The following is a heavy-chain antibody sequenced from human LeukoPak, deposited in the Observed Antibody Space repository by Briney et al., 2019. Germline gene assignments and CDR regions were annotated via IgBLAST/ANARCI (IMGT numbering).Heavy chain of an antibody. Sequence: ASVKVSCKASGYTFTSYYMHWVRQAPRQGVEWMGIINPSGCSTSLPQMFQGRVTMTRDISTSTVYMELSSLRSEDAAVYYCARVNYGADWYFDLWGRGTLVTVSS. CDR1: GYTFTSYY. CDR3: ARVNYGADWYFDL. CDR2: INPSGCST. D-gene: IGHD4-17*01. J-gene: IGHJ2*01. V-gene: IGHV1-46*01.